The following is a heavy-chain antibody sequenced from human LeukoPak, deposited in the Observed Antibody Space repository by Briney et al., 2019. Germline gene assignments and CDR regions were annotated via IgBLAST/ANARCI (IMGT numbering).Heavy chain of an antibody. CDR1: GGSISSHY. Sequence: SETLSLTCTVSGGSISSHYWSWIRQPPGKGLEWIGYIYYSGSTNYNPSLKSRVTISVDTSKNQFSLKLSSVTAADTAVYYCARGSGYVLDYWGQGTLVTVSS. CDR3: ARGSGYVLDY. CDR2: IYYSGST. V-gene: IGHV4-59*11. D-gene: IGHD5-12*01. J-gene: IGHJ4*02.